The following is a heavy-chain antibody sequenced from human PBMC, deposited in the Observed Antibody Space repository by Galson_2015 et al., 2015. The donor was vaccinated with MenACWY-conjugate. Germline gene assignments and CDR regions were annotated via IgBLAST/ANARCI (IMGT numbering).Heavy chain of an antibody. CDR1: GGTFSRHA. CDR3: ARAVAATGKRIYYSYYGMDV. D-gene: IGHD6-13*01. J-gene: IGHJ6*02. CDR2: IIPIFGSS. V-gene: IGHV1-69*13. Sequence: SVKVSCKASGGTFSRHAISWVRQAPGQGLEWMGGIIPIFGSSDYAQKFQGRVTITADESTSTVYMELSSLRPEDTGLYYCARAVAATGKRIYYSYYGMDVWGQGTTVTVSS.